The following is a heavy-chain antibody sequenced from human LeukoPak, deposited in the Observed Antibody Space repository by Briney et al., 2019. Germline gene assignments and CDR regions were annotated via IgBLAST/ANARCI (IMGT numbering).Heavy chain of an antibody. V-gene: IGHV4-59*01. CDR2: TNYSGSN. J-gene: IGHJ4*02. D-gene: IGHD3-22*01. Sequence: SETLSLTCTVSAGSISSYYWSWIRQTPGNELEWIGNTNYSGSNNYNPSLKRRVTISVDTSKNQFSLKLSSVTAADTAVYYCARDRRNCDSSGYFDYWGQGTLVTVSS. CDR3: ARDRRNCDSSGYFDY. CDR1: AGSISSYY.